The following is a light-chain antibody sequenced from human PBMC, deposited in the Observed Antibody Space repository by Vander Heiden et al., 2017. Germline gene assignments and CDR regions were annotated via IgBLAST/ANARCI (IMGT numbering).Light chain of an antibody. CDR3: QQYYTTPRT. Sequence: DIVMTQSLSSLAVSLAGRATLHCKSSQSVVKNTNNKNYLSWYQVKPGQPPKLLIYWASTRESGVPDRFSGSESGTDFSLTISSLQAEDVAVYYCQQYYTTPRTFGQGTKVEI. V-gene: IGKV4-1*01. J-gene: IGKJ1*01. CDR2: WAS. CDR1: QSVVKNTNNKNY.